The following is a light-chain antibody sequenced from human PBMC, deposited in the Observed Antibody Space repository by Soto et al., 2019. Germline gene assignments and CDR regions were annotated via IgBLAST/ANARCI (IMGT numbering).Light chain of an antibody. CDR2: DNN. V-gene: IGLV1-51*01. J-gene: IGLJ2*01. Sequence: QSVLTQPPSVSAAPGQKVTVSCSGSSSNTGNNYVSWYQQLPGTAPKLLIYDNNKRPSGIPDRFSGSKSGTSATLGITGLQTGDEADYYCGTWDSSLSAYVVFGGGTQLTVL. CDR1: SSNTGNNY. CDR3: GTWDSSLSAYVV.